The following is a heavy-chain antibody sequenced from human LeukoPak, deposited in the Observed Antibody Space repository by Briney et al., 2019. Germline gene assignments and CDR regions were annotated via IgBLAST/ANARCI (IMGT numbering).Heavy chain of an antibody. J-gene: IGHJ4*02. Sequence: SETLSLTCAVYGGSFSGYYWSWIRQPPGEGLEWIGEINHSGSTNYNPSLKSRVTISVDTSKNQFSLKLSSVTAADTAVYYCARDYYDSSGYYYSDYWGQGTLVTVSS. D-gene: IGHD3-22*01. CDR2: INHSGST. V-gene: IGHV4-34*01. CDR1: GGSFSGYY. CDR3: ARDYYDSSGYYYSDY.